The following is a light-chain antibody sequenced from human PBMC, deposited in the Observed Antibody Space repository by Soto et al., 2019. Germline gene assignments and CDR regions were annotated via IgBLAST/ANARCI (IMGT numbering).Light chain of an antibody. CDR1: SSDVGGYNF. Sequence: QSVLTQPPSASGSPGQSVTICCTGTSSDVGGYNFVSWYQQHPGKAPKLIIYEVNKRPSGVPDRFSASKSGNTASLTVSGLQAEDEADYYCSSYAGTNNRYVFGTGTKVTVL. CDR2: EVN. CDR3: SSYAGTNNRYV. J-gene: IGLJ1*01. V-gene: IGLV2-8*01.